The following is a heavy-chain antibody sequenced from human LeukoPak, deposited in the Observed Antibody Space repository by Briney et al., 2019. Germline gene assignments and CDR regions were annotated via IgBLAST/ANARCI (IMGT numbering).Heavy chain of an antibody. Sequence: SETLSLTCTVSGGSISSYYWSWIRQPPGKGLEWIGYIYYSGSTNYNPSLKSRATISVDTSKNQFSLKLSSVTAADTAVYYCARVSDSSGYLYYFDYWGQGTLVTVSS. CDR3: ARVSDSSGYLYYFDY. CDR2: IYYSGST. D-gene: IGHD3-22*01. J-gene: IGHJ4*02. CDR1: GGSISSYY. V-gene: IGHV4-59*01.